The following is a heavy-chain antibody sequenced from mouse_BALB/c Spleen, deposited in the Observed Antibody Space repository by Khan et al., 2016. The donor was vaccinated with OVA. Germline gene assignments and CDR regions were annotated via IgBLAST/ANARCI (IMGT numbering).Heavy chain of an antibody. CDR3: AKTPGYYGRNYFDY. D-gene: IGHD1-1*01. V-gene: IGHV5-9-3*01. CDR2: ISSGGSYT. CDR1: GFTFSNYA. Sequence: EVQLQESGGGLVKPGGSLKFSCAVSGFTFSNYAMSWVRQTPEKRLEWVATISSGGSYTYYPDSVKGRFTISRDNDNNTLYLQMSSLRSEATAMYYCAKTPGYYGRNYFDYWGQGTTLTVSS. J-gene: IGHJ2*01.